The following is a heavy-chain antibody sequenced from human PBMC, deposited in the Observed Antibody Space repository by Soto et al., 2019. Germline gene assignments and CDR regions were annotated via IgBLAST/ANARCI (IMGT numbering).Heavy chain of an antibody. D-gene: IGHD3-10*01. CDR2: ISGSGGST. J-gene: IGHJ5*02. Sequence: LRLSCAASGFTFSSYAMSWVRQAPGKGLEWVSAISGSGGSTYYADSVKGRFTISRDNSKNTLYLQMNSLRAEDTAVYYCAKDRPHITMVRGVTIWFDPWGQGTLVTVSS. CDR1: GFTFSSYA. V-gene: IGHV3-23*01. CDR3: AKDRPHITMVRGVTIWFDP.